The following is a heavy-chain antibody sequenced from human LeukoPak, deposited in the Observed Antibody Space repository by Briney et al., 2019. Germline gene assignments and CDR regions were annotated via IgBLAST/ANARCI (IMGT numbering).Heavy chain of an antibody. V-gene: IGHV1-2*02. CDR2: INPKSGGA. CDR1: GYTFTDYY. CDR3: ARKDSSDWNGTEYFQH. D-gene: IGHD6-19*01. Sequence: ASVKVSCKASGYTFTDYYMHWVRQAPGQGLEWMGWINPKSGGANYAQKFQGRVTMTRDTSISTAYMELSRLRSDDTAIFYCARKDSSDWNGTEYFQHWGQGTLVTVSS. J-gene: IGHJ1*01.